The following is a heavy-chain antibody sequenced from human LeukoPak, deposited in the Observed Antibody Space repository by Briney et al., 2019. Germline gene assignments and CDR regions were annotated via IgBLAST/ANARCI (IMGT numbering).Heavy chain of an antibody. CDR2: MHYDRRTK. D-gene: IGHD4-17*01. V-gene: IGHV3-30*02. J-gene: IGHJ2*01. CDR1: GFIFSDYD. CDR3: ARVDDDYGWYFDL. Sequence: GGSLRLSCAASGFIFSDYDMHWVRQAPGKGLEWVAFMHYDRRTKYYADSVKGRFTISRDNAKNSLYLQMNSLRVEDTAVYSCARVDDDYGWYFDLWGRGTLVTVSS.